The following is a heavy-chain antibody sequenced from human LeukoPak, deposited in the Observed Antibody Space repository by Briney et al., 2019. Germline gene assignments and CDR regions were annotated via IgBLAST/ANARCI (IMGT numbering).Heavy chain of an antibody. Sequence: GGSLRLSCAASGFTFSSYEMNWVRQAPGKGLEWVALIWYDGTNKYYADSVKGRFTISRDNSKNTLYLQMNSLRVEDTAVYYCAKPPDGYNSGAFGYWGQGTLVTVSS. CDR2: IWYDGTNK. D-gene: IGHD5-24*01. V-gene: IGHV3-33*06. CDR1: GFTFSSYE. CDR3: AKPPDGYNSGAFGY. J-gene: IGHJ4*02.